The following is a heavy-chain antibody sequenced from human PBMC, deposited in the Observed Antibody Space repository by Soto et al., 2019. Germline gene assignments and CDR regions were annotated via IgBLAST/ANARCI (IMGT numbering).Heavy chain of an antibody. Sequence: SETLSLTCTVSGGSISSSSYYWGWIRQPPGKGLEWIGSIYYSGSTYYNPSLKSRVTISVDTSKNQFSLKLSSVTAADTAVYYCARQGAAAGMGWIYYGMDVWGQGTTVTVYS. CDR3: ARQGAAAGMGWIYYGMDV. J-gene: IGHJ6*02. D-gene: IGHD6-13*01. CDR2: IYYSGST. CDR1: GGSISSSSYY. V-gene: IGHV4-39*01.